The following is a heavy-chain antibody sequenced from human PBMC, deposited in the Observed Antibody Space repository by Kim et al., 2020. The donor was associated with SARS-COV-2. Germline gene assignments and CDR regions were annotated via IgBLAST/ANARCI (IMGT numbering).Heavy chain of an antibody. CDR3: ALQGFGELLVWGGGPWHY. Sequence: SETLSLTCTVSGGSISSSSYYWGWIRQPPGKGLEWIGSIYYSGSTYYNPSLNSRVTISVDTSKNQFSLKLSSVTAADTAVYYCALQGFGELLVWGGGPWHYWGQGTLVTVSS. V-gene: IGHV4-39*01. J-gene: IGHJ4*02. CDR1: GGSISSSSYY. CDR2: IYYSGST. D-gene: IGHD3-10*01.